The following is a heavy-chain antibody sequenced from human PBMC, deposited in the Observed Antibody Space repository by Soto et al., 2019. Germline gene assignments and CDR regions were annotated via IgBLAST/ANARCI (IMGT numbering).Heavy chain of an antibody. Sequence: GGSMRLSCAASGFTVRNYWMHWVRQAPEKGLVWVSRINSDGSSTTYADSVKGRFTISRDNAKNTLYLQMNSLRDEDTALYYCVRGSTRDYWGQGTQVTVSS. V-gene: IGHV3-74*01. CDR3: VRGSTRDY. CDR1: GFTVRNYW. J-gene: IGHJ4*02. CDR2: INSDGSST.